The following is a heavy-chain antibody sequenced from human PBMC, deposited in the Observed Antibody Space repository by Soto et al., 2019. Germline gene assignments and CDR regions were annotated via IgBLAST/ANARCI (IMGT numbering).Heavy chain of an antibody. D-gene: IGHD3-10*01. Sequence: SETLSLTCTVSGGSISSYYWSWIRQPPGKGLEWIGYIYYSGSTNYNPSLQSRVTISVDTSKNQFSLKLSSVTAADTAVYYCARGDAVLLWFGELLPSGAYYMDVWGKGTTVTVSS. J-gene: IGHJ6*03. CDR1: GGSISSYY. V-gene: IGHV4-59*01. CDR2: IYYSGST. CDR3: ARGDAVLLWFGELLPSGAYYMDV.